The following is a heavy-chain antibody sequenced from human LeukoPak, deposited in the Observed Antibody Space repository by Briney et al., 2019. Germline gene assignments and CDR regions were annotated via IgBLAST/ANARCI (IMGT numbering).Heavy chain of an antibody. CDR1: GFTFNNYA. J-gene: IGHJ4*02. V-gene: IGHV3-30*03. CDR2: ISNDGTTK. Sequence: GRSLRLSCAASGFTFNNYAMHWVRHAPGKGLEWVAVISNDGTTKYYADSVKGRFTISRDNSKNTLYLQMNSLRAEDTAVYYCARDLDYWGQGTLVTVSS. CDR3: ARDLDY.